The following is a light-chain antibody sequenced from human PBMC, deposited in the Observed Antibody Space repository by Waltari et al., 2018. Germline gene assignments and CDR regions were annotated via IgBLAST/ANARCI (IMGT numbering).Light chain of an antibody. J-gene: IGKJ1*01. Sequence: DIQMTQSPSTLSASVGDRVTITCRASQSFLDWLAWYQQKPGKAPKLLIYKTSSLKSGVPDRFSGSGSGTDFTLTISSLQAEDVAVYYCQQYFSHPPWTFGQGTKVEIK. V-gene: IGKV1-5*03. CDR2: KTS. CDR3: QQYFSHPPWT. CDR1: QSFLDW.